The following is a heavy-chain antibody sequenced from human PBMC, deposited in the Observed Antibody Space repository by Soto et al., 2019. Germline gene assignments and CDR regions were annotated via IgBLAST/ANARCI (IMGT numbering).Heavy chain of an antibody. CDR3: ARGEVGYCTNGVCYNYGMDV. D-gene: IGHD2-8*01. J-gene: IGHJ6*02. Sequence: GGSLRLSCAASGFTFSSYAMHWVRQAPGKGLEWVAVISYDGSNKYYADSVKGRFTISRDNSKNTLYLQMNSLRAEDTAVYYCARGEVGYCTNGVCYNYGMDVWGQGTTVTVSS. CDR1: GFTFSSYA. CDR2: ISYDGSNK. V-gene: IGHV3-30-3*01.